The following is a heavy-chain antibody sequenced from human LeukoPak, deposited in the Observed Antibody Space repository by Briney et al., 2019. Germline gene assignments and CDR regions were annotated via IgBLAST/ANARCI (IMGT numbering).Heavy chain of an antibody. D-gene: IGHD3-16*01. CDR2: IDSDGSST. Sequence: QPGGSLRLSCAASGFTFSSYWTHWVRQAPGKGLVWVSRIDSDGSSTIYADSVKGRFTISRDNAKSTLYLQMNTLRAEDTAVYYCARGVWDQQGDYYYGMDVWGQGNPGHRLL. CDR3: ARGVWDQQGDYYYGMDV. J-gene: IGHJ6*02. CDR1: GFTFSSYW. V-gene: IGHV3-74*01.